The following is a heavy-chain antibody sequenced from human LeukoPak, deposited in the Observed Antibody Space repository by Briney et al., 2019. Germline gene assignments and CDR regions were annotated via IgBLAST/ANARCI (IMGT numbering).Heavy chain of an antibody. D-gene: IGHD2-15*01. CDR3: ARVDGSCSGGSCPSGNWFDP. Sequence: SETLSLTCTVSGGSISSGSYYLIWIGQPAAKGLDWIGRVYTIGRTNYNPPLTSTVTISYTSKNQFSLKLNSVTDADTAVYYCARVDGSCSGGSCPSGNWFDPWGQGTLVTVSS. CDR2: VYTIGRT. J-gene: IGHJ5*02. V-gene: IGHV4-61*02. CDR1: GGSISSGSYY.